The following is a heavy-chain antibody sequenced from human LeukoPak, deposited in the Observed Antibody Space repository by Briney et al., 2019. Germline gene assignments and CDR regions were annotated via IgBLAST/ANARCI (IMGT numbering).Heavy chain of an antibody. Sequence: SVKVSCKASGGTFSSYAISWVRQAPGQGLEWMGGIIPIFGTANYAQKFQGRVTMTTDTSTSTAYMELRSLRSDDTAVYYCARDRTTGTTSPSDFDIWGQGTMVTVSS. J-gene: IGHJ3*02. V-gene: IGHV1-69*05. CDR2: IIPIFGTA. CDR3: ARDRTTGTTSPSDFDI. D-gene: IGHD1-1*01. CDR1: GGTFSSYA.